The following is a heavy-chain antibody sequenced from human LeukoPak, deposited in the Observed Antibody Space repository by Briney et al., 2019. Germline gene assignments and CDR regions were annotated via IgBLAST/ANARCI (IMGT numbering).Heavy chain of an antibody. V-gene: IGHV4-61*01. D-gene: IGHD4-23*01. Sequence: SETLSLTCTVSGGSVSSGSYYWSWIRQPPGKGLEWIGYIYYSGSTNYNPSLKSRVTISVDTSKNQFSLKLSSVTAADTAVYYCARIEDYGGNSVSYWGQGTLVTVSS. CDR2: IYYSGST. CDR3: ARIEDYGGNSVSY. J-gene: IGHJ4*02. CDR1: GGSVSSGSYY.